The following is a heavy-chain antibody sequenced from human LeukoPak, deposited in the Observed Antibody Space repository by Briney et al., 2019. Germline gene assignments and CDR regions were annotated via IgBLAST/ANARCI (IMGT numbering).Heavy chain of an antibody. Sequence: SETLSLTCSVSGGAISNYYWSLIRQPPGKGLEWIGCIDYSGSTNYNPSLKSRVTVSVDTSKDQFSLKLSSVTAADTAVYYCVRGSTLRHYQYWGQGTLVTVSS. V-gene: IGHV4-59*08. CDR1: GGAISNYY. D-gene: IGHD3-16*01. CDR2: IDYSGST. J-gene: IGHJ4*02. CDR3: VRGSTLRHYQY.